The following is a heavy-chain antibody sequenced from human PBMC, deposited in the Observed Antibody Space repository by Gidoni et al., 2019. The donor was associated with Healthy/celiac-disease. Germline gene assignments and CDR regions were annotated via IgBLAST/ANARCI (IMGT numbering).Heavy chain of an antibody. CDR1: GGSISSGGYS. CDR3: ARVRLRFLEWPTRAGAFDI. Sequence: QLQLQESGSGLVKPSQTLSLTCAVSGGSISSGGYSWRWIRQPPGKGLEWIGYIYHSGSTYYNPSLKSRVTISVDRSKNQFSLKLSSVTAADTAVYYCARVRLRFLEWPTRAGAFDIWGQGTMVTVSS. CDR2: IYHSGST. J-gene: IGHJ3*02. D-gene: IGHD3-3*01. V-gene: IGHV4-30-2*01.